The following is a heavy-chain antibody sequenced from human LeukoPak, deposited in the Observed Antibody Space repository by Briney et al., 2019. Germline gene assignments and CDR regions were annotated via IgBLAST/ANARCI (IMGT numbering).Heavy chain of an antibody. CDR3: ARVVEYSSGFDY. V-gene: IGHV1-8*01. CDR2: MNPNSGNT. J-gene: IGHJ4*02. D-gene: IGHD6-19*01. Sequence: ASVRVSCKASGYTFTSYDINWVRQAPGQGLEWMGWMNPNSGNTGYAQKFQGRVTMTRNTSISTAYMELSSLRSEDTAVYYCARVVEYSSGFDYWGQGTLVTVSS. CDR1: GYTFTSYD.